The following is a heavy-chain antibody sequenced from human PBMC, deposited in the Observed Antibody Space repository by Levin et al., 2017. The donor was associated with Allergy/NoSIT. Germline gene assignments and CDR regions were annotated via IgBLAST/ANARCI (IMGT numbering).Heavy chain of an antibody. CDR3: AKFARPVGVYDSSDAYDI. CDR2: IHDSGRYT. V-gene: IGHV3-23*01. J-gene: IGHJ3*02. CDR1: RFTFANYA. Sequence: PGGSLRLSCAASRFTFANYAMSWVRQAPGKGLEWVSGIHDSGRYTYYADSVKGRFTISRDNSKNTLYLQMNSLRAEDTAVYYCAKFARPVGVYDSSDAYDIWGQGTRVTVSS. D-gene: IGHD3-22*01.